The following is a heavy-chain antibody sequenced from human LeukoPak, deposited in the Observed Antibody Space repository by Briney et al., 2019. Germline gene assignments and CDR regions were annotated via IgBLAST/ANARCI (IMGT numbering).Heavy chain of an antibody. CDR2: ISYDGSNK. CDR1: GFTFSSYA. V-gene: IGHV3-30*04. Sequence: GGSLRLSCAASGFTFSSYAMHWVRQAPGKGLEWVAVISYDGSNKYYADSVKGRFTISRDNSKNTLYLQMSSLRAEDTAVYYCAKDLMITFGGVIVTPPDYWGQGTLVTVSS. J-gene: IGHJ4*02. D-gene: IGHD3-16*02. CDR3: AKDLMITFGGVIVTPPDY.